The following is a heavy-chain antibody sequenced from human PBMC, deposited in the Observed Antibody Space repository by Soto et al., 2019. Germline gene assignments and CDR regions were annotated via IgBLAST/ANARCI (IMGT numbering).Heavy chain of an antibody. V-gene: IGHV3-33*01. CDR3: ARAEYQLLYPSYYYYGMDV. CDR2: IWYDGSNK. D-gene: IGHD2-2*02. Sequence: QVQLVESGGGVVQPGRSLRLSCAASGFTFSSYGMHWVRQAPGKGLEWVAVIWYDGSNKYYADSVKGRFTISRDNSKNTLYLQMNSLRAEDTAVYYCARAEYQLLYPSYYYYGMDVWGQGTTVTVSS. CDR1: GFTFSSYG. J-gene: IGHJ6*02.